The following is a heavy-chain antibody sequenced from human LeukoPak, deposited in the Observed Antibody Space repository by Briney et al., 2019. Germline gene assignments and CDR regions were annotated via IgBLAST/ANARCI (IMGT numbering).Heavy chain of an antibody. V-gene: IGHV3-30*04. CDR1: GFTISSYS. CDR3: ARDQRSGGINYFDN. D-gene: IGHD2-15*01. CDR2: ITYDGSNK. J-gene: IGHJ4*02. Sequence: GGSLRLSCAASGFTISSYSMHWVRQAPGKGLEGVAGITYDGSNKYYAASVKGRFTISRDNSKNKLYLQMNSLRAEDTAVYYCARDQRSGGINYFDNWGQGTLVTVSS.